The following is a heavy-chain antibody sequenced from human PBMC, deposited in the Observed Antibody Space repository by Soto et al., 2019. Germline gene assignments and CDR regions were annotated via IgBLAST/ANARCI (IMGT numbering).Heavy chain of an antibody. CDR1: GGTFSSYA. CDR2: IIPIFGTA. CDR3: ARGRALGYCSGGSCFNWFDP. V-gene: IGHV1-69*01. D-gene: IGHD2-15*01. Sequence: QVQLVQSGAEVKKPGSSVKVSCKASGGTFSSYAISWVRQAPGQGLEWMGGIIPIFGTANYAQKFQGRVTITADESTSTASMELSRLSSEDTSVYYCARGRALGYCSGGSCFNWFDPWGQGTLVTVSS. J-gene: IGHJ5*02.